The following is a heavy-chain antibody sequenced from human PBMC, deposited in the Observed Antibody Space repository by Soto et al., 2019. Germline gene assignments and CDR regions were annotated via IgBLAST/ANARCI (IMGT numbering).Heavy chain of an antibody. J-gene: IGHJ4*02. CDR1: WFTFSRVS. CDR2: ISSGSSDT. V-gene: IGHV3-21*01. Sequence: VGSLRLSCEASWFTFSRVSMNWVRQVPRKGLEWVASISSGSSDTWYADSVKGRFIISRDNAQNSLFLQMNTLRPEDTAMYYCARVAYWGPGTQVTVSS. CDR3: ARVAY.